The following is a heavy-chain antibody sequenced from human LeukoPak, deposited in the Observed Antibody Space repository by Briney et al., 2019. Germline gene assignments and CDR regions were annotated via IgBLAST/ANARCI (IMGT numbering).Heavy chain of an antibody. CDR3: AREGMSSSWHQRREKSFQH. Sequence: SETLSLTCTVSGGSISSGSYYWSWIRQPAGKGLEWIGRIYTSGSTNYNPSLKSRVTISVDTSKNQFSLKLSSVTAADRAVYYCAREGMSSSWHQRREKSFQHWGQATLFTFS. CDR1: GGSISSGSYY. V-gene: IGHV4-61*02. CDR2: IYTSGST. J-gene: IGHJ1*01. D-gene: IGHD6-13*01.